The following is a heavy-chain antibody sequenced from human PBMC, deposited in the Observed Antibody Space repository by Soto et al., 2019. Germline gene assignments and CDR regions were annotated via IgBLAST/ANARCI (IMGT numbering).Heavy chain of an antibody. V-gene: IGHV3-30-3*01. J-gene: IGHJ3*02. D-gene: IGHD3-10*01. CDR3: ARVGELLWFGELFGAFDI. Sequence: QVHLVESGGGVVQPGRSLRLSCAASGFTFSSYAMHWVRQAPGKGLEWVAVISYDGSNKYYADSVKGRFTISRDNSKNTLYLQMNSLRAEDTAVYYCARVGELLWFGELFGAFDIWGQGTMVTVSS. CDR2: ISYDGSNK. CDR1: GFTFSSYA.